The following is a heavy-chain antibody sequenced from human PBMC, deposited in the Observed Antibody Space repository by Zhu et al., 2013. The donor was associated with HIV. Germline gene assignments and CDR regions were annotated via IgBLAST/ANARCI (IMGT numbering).Heavy chain of an antibody. J-gene: IGHJ4*02. V-gene: IGHV1-69*12. Sequence: QVQLVQSGAEVKKPGSSVKVSCKASGGTFSSYAISWVRQAPGQGLEWMGGIIPIFGTANYAQKFQGRVTITADESTSTAYMELSSLRSEDTAVYYCAKERVGLRYSSSSYFDYWGQGTLVTVSS. D-gene: IGHD6-6*01. CDR2: IIPIFGTA. CDR3: AKERVGLRYSSSSYFDY. CDR1: GGTFSSYA.